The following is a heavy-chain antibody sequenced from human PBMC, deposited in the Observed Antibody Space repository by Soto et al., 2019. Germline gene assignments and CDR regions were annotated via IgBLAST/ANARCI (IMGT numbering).Heavy chain of an antibody. V-gene: IGHV1-3*01. D-gene: IGHD6-19*01. J-gene: IGHJ6*02. Sequence: ASVKVSCKASGYTFTSYAMHWVRQAPGQRLEWMGWINAGNGNTKYSQKFQGRVTITRDTSASTAYMELSSLRSEDTAVYYCAGEQWLVSCMDVWGQGTTVTVSS. CDR3: AGEQWLVSCMDV. CDR1: GYTFTSYA. CDR2: INAGNGNT.